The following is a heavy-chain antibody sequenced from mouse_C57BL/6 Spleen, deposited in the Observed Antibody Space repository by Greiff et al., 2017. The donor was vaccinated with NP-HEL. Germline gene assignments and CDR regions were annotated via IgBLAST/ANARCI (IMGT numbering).Heavy chain of an antibody. Sequence: EVQLQESGPELVKPGASVKISCKASGYSFTGYYMNWVKQSPEKSLEWIGEINPSTGGTTYNQKFKAKATLTVDKSSSTAYMQLKSLTSEDSAVYYCVRDYCYYFDYWGQGTTLTVSS. CDR1: GYSFTGYY. J-gene: IGHJ2*01. D-gene: IGHD2-12*01. CDR2: INPSTGGT. CDR3: VRDYCYYFDY. V-gene: IGHV1-42*01.